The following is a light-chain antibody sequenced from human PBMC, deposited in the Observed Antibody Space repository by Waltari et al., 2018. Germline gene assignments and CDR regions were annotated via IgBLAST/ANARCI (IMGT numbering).Light chain of an antibody. Sequence: EIVLTQSPETLSLSPGERATLSCRASQSVSSYLVWYQQKPGQAPRLLIYDASNRATGSPARFSGSGSGTDFTLTISGLEAEDFAVYYCQQRSNWGLTFGGGTKVEIK. J-gene: IGKJ4*01. V-gene: IGKV3-11*01. CDR3: QQRSNWGLT. CDR2: DAS. CDR1: QSVSSY.